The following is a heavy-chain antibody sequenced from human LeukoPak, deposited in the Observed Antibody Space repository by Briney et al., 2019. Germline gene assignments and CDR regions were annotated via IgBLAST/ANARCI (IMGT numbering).Heavy chain of an antibody. J-gene: IGHJ4*02. CDR1: GGTFSSYA. D-gene: IGHD2-15*01. CDR3: ARGRGVDSDIVVVVAAYDY. CDR2: IIPIFGTA. Sequence: ASVKVSCKASGGTFSSYAISWVRQAPGQGLEWMGGIIPIFGTANYAQKFQGRVTITADESTSTAYMELSSLGSEDTPVYYCARGRGVDSDIVVVVAAYDYWGQGTLVTVSS. V-gene: IGHV1-69*01.